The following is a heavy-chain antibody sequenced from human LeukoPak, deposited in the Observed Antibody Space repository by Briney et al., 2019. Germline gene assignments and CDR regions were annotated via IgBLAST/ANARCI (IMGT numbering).Heavy chain of an antibody. J-gene: IGHJ5*02. D-gene: IGHD2-8*01. CDR1: GGSFSGNY. Sequence: SETLSLTCAVYGGSFSGNYWGWIRQAPGKGLDWVGNVYYSGSTFYNPSLKSRVTISVDTSKNQFSLTLRSVTAADTPIYYCARASSNVVFGNWFDPWDQGTLVTVSS. CDR2: VYYSGST. CDR3: ARASSNVVFGNWFDP. V-gene: IGHV4-34*01.